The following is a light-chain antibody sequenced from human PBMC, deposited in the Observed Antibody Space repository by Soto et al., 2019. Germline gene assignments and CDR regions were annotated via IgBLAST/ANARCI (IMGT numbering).Light chain of an antibody. Sequence: QLVLTQPPSASGTPGQRVTISCSGSSSSIGSNSVNWYQQLPRTAPKVLIYTNNQRPSGVPDRFSGSKSGTSASLAISGLQSEDEADYYCAAWDGSLNVYVFGTGTKVTV. CDR2: TNN. CDR1: SSSIGSNS. V-gene: IGLV1-44*01. J-gene: IGLJ1*01. CDR3: AAWDGSLNVYV.